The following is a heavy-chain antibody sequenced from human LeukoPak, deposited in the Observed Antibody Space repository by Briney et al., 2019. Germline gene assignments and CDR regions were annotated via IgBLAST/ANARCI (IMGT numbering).Heavy chain of an antibody. CDR1: GGTLISYV. D-gene: IGHD6-6*01. Sequence: ASVTVSCKASGGTLISYVISWVRQAPGQGLEWMGGIIPIFGTANYAQKFQGRVTITADESTSTAYMELSSLRSEDTAVYYCARQPRIAARQDYYMDVWGQGTLVTVSS. J-gene: IGHJ4*02. CDR3: ARQPRIAARQDYYMDV. V-gene: IGHV1-69*13. CDR2: IIPIFGTA.